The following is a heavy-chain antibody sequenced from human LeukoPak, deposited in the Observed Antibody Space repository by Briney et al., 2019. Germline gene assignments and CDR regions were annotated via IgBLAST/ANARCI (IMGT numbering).Heavy chain of an antibody. J-gene: IGHJ6*03. V-gene: IGHV3-30*02. CDR3: AKGDGSGSYYYYYYMDV. D-gene: IGHD3-10*01. Sequence: PGGSLRLSCAASGFTFSSYGMHWVRQAPGKGLEWVAFIRYDGSNKYYADSVKGRFTISRDNSKNTLYLQMNSLRAEDTAVYYCAKGDGSGSYYYYYYMDVWGKGTTVTISS. CDR2: IRYDGSNK. CDR1: GFTFSSYG.